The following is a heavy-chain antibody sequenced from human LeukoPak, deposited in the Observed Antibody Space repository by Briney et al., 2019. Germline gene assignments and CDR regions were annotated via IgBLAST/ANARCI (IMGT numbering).Heavy chain of an antibody. CDR3: ARVRRGSPAAAKDY. CDR2: MNPNSDNT. Sequence: ASVKISCKASGYTFTSYDINWVRQATGQGLEWMGWMNPNSDNTGYAQKFQGRVTMTRNTSISTAYMGLSSLRSEDTAVYYCARVRRGSPAAAKDYWGQGTLVTVSS. CDR1: GYTFTSYD. J-gene: IGHJ4*02. V-gene: IGHV1-8*01. D-gene: IGHD2-15*01.